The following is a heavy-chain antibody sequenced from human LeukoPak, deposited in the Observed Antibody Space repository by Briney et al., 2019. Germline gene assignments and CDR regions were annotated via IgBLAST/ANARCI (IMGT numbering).Heavy chain of an antibody. CDR2: ISYDGSNK. V-gene: IGHV3-30*03. CDR3: ARDRVAGTSNFQH. Sequence: GGSLRLSCAASGFTFSSYGMHWVRQAPGKGLEWVAVISYDGSNKYYADSVKGRFTISRDNSKNTLYLQMNSLRAEDTAVYYCARDRVAGTSNFQHWGQGTLVTVSS. CDR1: GFTFSSYG. J-gene: IGHJ1*01. D-gene: IGHD6-19*01.